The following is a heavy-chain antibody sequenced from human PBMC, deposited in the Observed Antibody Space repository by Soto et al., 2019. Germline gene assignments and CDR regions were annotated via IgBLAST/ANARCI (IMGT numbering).Heavy chain of an antibody. Sequence: QVQLVQSGAEVKKPGASVKVSCKASGYTFTNYAMHWVRQAPGQRLEWMGRINAGNGNTKYPQKFQGRVTITRDTSARPTYIGPGTVRSEATAVYISARGPLLRGDVWSQGTTTTVSS. J-gene: IGHJ6*02. CDR3: ARGPLLRGDV. V-gene: IGHV1-3*01. CDR2: INAGNGNT. CDR1: GYTFTNYA. D-gene: IGHD3-22*01.